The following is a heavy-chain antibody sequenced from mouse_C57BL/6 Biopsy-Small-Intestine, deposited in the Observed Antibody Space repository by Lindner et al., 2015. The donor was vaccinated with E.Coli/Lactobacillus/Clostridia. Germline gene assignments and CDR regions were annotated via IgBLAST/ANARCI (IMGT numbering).Heavy chain of an antibody. V-gene: IGHV1-63*01. CDR2: IYPGGGYT. J-gene: IGHJ2*01. Sequence: VQLQESGAELVRPGTSVKMSCKASGYTFTNYWIGWAKQRPGHGLEWIGDIYPGGGYTNYNEKFKGKATLTADKSSSTAYMQFSSLTSEDSAIYYCARRVVARGYYFDYWGQGTTLTVSS. CDR1: GYTFTNYW. CDR3: ARRVVARGYYFDY. D-gene: IGHD1-1*01.